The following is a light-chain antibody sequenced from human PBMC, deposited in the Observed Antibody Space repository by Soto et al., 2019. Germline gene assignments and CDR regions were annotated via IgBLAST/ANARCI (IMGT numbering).Light chain of an antibody. CDR1: SSDVGSYDR. CDR2: EVS. CDR3: SSHTNISPL. Sequence: QSVLTQPPSVSGSPGQSVTISCTGTSSDVGSYDRVSWYQQPPGTAPKVIIYEVSHRPSGVPDRFSGSKSGNTASLTISGLQAEDEADYFCSSHTNISPLFGGGTKVTVL. V-gene: IGLV2-18*02. J-gene: IGLJ2*01.